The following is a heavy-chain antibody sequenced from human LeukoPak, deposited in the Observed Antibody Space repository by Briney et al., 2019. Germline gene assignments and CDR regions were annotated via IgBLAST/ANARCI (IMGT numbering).Heavy chain of an antibody. V-gene: IGHV4-4*07. J-gene: IGHJ4*02. CDR1: GGSISSNY. CDR2: IYTSGST. D-gene: IGHD6-19*01. CDR3: ARGYSSGWYRVYFDY. Sequence: SVTLSLTCTVSGGSISSNYWSWIRQPAGKGLEWIGRIYTSGSTNYNPSLKSRVTISVDTSKNQFPLKLSSVTAADTAVYYCARGYSSGWYRVYFDYWGQGTLVTVS.